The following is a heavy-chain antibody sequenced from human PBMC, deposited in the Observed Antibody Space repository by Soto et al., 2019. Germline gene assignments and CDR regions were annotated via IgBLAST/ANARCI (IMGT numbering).Heavy chain of an antibody. J-gene: IGHJ4*02. D-gene: IGHD2-15*01. CDR2: IKHDGSEK. Sequence: EVQLVESGGDLVQPGGSLRLSCAASGFTFSDFGMSWVRQAPGKGLDWVANIKHDGSEKYYVDSVEGRFTISRDNTKDSLYLQMNSLRAEDTAVYYCARGGSWGPDFWGQGTLVTVSS. CDR3: ARGGSWGPDF. V-gene: IGHV3-7*01. CDR1: GFTFSDFG.